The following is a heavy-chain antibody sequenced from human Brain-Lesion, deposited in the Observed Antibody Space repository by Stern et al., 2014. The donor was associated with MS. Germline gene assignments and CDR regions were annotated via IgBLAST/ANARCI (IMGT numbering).Heavy chain of an antibody. CDR1: GFTFNSYS. V-gene: IGHV3-21*01. Sequence: EVQLLESGGGLVKPGGSLRLSCEASGFTFNSYSMNWVRQAPGKGLEWVSSISVGTDYIYYADSVKGRFTISRDNAKNSLFLQMYTLRAEDTGVYYCARVDCSGTNCFYYYYGMDVWGQGTTVTVSS. CDR2: ISVGTDYI. CDR3: ARVDCSGTNCFYYYYGMDV. J-gene: IGHJ6*02. D-gene: IGHD2-2*01.